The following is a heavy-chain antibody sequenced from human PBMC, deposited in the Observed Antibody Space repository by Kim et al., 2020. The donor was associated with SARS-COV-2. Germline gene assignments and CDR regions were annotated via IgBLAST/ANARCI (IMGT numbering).Heavy chain of an antibody. CDR3: VRESFGELYADF. V-gene: IGHV1-46*01. J-gene: IGHJ5*01. Sequence: ASVKVSCKASGYTFTTYYMHWVRPAPGEGLEWMGMINCDGGSTTYAPRFQGRVTMTRDTSTGKVYMDLSSLTLDDTAVYFCVRESFGELYADFWGQGTLVTVSS. CDR2: INCDGGST. D-gene: IGHD3-10*01. CDR1: GYTFTTYY.